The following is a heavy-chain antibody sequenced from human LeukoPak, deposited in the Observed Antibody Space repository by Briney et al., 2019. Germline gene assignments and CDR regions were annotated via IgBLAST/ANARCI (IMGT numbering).Heavy chain of an antibody. D-gene: IGHD5-24*01. J-gene: IGHJ3*01. CDR2: INPDGGNT. Sequence: ASVKVSCKASGYTFTNSYIHWVRQAPGQVLEWMGLINPDGGNTNYAQNFQGRVTLTRDTSTSTVYMELSSLRSEDTAIYYCARIRDGYNAYDLWGQGTVVTVPS. CDR3: ARIRDGYNAYDL. V-gene: IGHV1-46*01. CDR1: GYTFTNSY.